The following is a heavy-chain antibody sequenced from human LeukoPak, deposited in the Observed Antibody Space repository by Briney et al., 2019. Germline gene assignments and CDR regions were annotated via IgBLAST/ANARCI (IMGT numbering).Heavy chain of an antibody. V-gene: IGHV3-15*01. J-gene: IGHJ6*02. CDR3: TTDTNGAAAGTDYYYYYGMDV. D-gene: IGHD6-13*01. Sequence: GLSLRLSCVASGFTFSNAWMSWVRQAPGKGLEWVGRIKSKTDGGTTDYAAPVKGRFTISRDDSKNTLYLQMNSLKTEDTAVYYCTTDTNGAAAGTDYYYYYGMDVWGQGTTVTVSS. CDR2: IKSKTDGGTT. CDR1: GFTFSNAW.